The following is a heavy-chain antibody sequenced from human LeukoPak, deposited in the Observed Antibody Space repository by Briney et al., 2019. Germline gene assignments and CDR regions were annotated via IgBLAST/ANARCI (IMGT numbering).Heavy chain of an antibody. CDR1: GYTFTGYY. J-gene: IGHJ6*03. CDR2: INPNSGGT. V-gene: IGHV1-2*02. D-gene: IGHD6-13*01. Sequence: PGGSLRLSCAGSGYTFTGYYMHWVRQAPGQGLEWMGWINPNSGGTNYAQKFQGRVTMTRDTSISTAYMELSRLRSDDTAVYYCASRAAAGTNYYYYMDVWGKGTTVTVSS. CDR3: ASRAAAGTNYYYYMDV.